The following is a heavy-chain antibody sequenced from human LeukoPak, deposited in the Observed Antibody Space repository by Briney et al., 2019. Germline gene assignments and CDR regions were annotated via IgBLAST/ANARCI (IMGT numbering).Heavy chain of an antibody. J-gene: IGHJ5*02. Sequence: SETLSLTCNVSGVSISTHYWSWIRQSPGKGLEWIGYIYHNGITNYNPSLKSRVTISVDTYKNQFSLKLSSVTAADTAVYYCARLKDDVWFDPWGQGTLVTVSS. V-gene: IGHV4-59*08. D-gene: IGHD3-3*01. CDR3: ARLKDDVWFDP. CDR1: GVSISTHY. CDR2: IYHNGIT.